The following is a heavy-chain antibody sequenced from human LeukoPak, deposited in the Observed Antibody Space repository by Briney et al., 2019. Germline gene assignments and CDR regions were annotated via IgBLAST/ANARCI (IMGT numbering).Heavy chain of an antibody. CDR3: AKGGDSSWYHLFDY. CDR1: GFTFSSYG. D-gene: IGHD6-13*01. J-gene: IGHJ4*02. Sequence: GGSLRLSCAASGFTFSSYGMHWVRQAPGKGLEWVAVISYDGSNKYFADSVKGRFTISRDNSKNTLYLQMDSLRAEDTAVYYCAKGGDSSWYHLFDYWGQGTLVTVSP. V-gene: IGHV3-30*18. CDR2: ISYDGSNK.